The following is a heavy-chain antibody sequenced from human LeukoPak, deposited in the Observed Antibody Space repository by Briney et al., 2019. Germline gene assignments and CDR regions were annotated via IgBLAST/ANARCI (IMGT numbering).Heavy chain of an antibody. CDR2: IIVSGTT. CDR1: GFTFSSFS. D-gene: IGHD6-25*01. J-gene: IGHJ4*02. CDR3: AKGSVGNADFAS. Sequence: PGGSLRLSCAASGFTFSSFSMTWVRQAPGKGLEWVSSIIVSGTTYYADSAKGRFTISRDSIRGTLFLQMDSLRVEDTAVYFCAKGSVGNADFASWGQGALVTVSS. V-gene: IGHV3-23*01.